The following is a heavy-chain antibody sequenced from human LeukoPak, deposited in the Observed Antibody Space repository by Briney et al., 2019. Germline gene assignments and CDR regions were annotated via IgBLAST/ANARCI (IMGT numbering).Heavy chain of an antibody. Sequence: PSETLSLTCTVSGGSISSYYWSWIRQPPGKGLEWIGYIYYSGSTNYNPSLKSRVTISVDTSKNQFSLKLSSVTAADTVVYYCARGGTTAAKWGQGTLVTVSS. CDR2: IYYSGST. J-gene: IGHJ4*02. CDR1: GGSISSYY. V-gene: IGHV4-59*01. CDR3: ARGGTTAAK. D-gene: IGHD6-25*01.